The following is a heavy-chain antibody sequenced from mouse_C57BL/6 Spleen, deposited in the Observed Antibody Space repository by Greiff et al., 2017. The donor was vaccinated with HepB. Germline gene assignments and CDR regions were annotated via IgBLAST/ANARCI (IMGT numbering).Heavy chain of an antibody. J-gene: IGHJ4*01. CDR2: IYPRDGST. V-gene: IGHV1-85*01. CDR1: GYTFTSYD. Sequence: VQLQQSGPELVKPGASVKLSCKASGYTFTSYDINWVKQRPGQGLEWIGWIYPRDGSTKYNEKFKGKATLTVDTSSSTAYMELHSLTSEDSAVYCCASANPYYAMDYWGQGTSVTVSS. CDR3: ASANPYYAMDY.